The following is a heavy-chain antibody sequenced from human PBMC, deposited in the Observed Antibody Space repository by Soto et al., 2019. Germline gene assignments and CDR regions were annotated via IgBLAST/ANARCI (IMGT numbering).Heavy chain of an antibody. CDR1: GFTFSSYA. CDR3: AKGSGTSYYTSLDP. V-gene: IGHV3-23*01. D-gene: IGHD2-2*02. J-gene: IGHJ5*02. Sequence: GGSLRLSCAASGFTFSSYAMSWVRQAPGKGLEWVSVISGSGGSTYYAGSVKGRFTISRDDSKNTLYLQMDILRAEDTAVYYCAKGSGTSYYTSLDPWGQGTLVTVSS. CDR2: ISGSGGST.